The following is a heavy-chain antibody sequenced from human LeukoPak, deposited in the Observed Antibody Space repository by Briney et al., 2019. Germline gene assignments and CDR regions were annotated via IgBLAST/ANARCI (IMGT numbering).Heavy chain of an antibody. CDR2: MNPNSGGT. CDR3: ARNTGYSSSWYWFDP. Sequence: ASVKVSCKASGYTFTGYYMHWVRQAPGQGPEWMGWMNPNSGGTNYAQKLQGRVTMTRDTSISTAYMELSSLTSDDTAVYYCARNTGYSSSWYWFDPWGQGTLVTVSS. V-gene: IGHV1-2*02. D-gene: IGHD6-13*01. J-gene: IGHJ5*02. CDR1: GYTFTGYY.